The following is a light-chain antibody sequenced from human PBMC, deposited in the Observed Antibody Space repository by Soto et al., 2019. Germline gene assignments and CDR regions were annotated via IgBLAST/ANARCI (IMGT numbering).Light chain of an antibody. V-gene: IGLV2-14*01. Sequence: QSALTQPASVSGSPGQSITISCTGTSSDVGGYNYVSWYQQHPGKAPKLMIYDVSNRPSGVSNRFSGSKSGNTASLTISGLQAEDEADSYRSSYTSSSYVVFGGGTKLTVL. CDR3: SSYTSSSYVV. J-gene: IGLJ2*01. CDR2: DVS. CDR1: SSDVGGYNY.